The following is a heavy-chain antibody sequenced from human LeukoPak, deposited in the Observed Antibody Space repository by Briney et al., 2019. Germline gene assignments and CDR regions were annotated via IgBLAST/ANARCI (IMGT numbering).Heavy chain of an antibody. J-gene: IGHJ4*02. CDR3: AKGADRGYSYGHGY. CDR1: GFTVNNKY. V-gene: IGHV3-11*01. D-gene: IGHD5-18*01. Sequence: GGSLRLSCAASGFTVNNKYMTWVRQAPGKGLEWVSYISSSGSTIYYADSVKGRFTISRDNAKNSLYLQMNSLRAEDTAVYYCAKGADRGYSYGHGYWGQGTLVTVSS. CDR2: ISSSGSTI.